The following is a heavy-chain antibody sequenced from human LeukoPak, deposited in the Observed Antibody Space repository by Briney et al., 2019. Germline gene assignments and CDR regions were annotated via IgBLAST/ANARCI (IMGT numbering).Heavy chain of an antibody. Sequence: ASVKVSCKASGYSFTSHYMHWVRQAPGQGLEWMGLINPRGTSTIYAEKFQGRIIMTRDMSTTTDYMELSSLKSDDTAVYYCARFNVRDSSTDYWGQGTLVTVSS. D-gene: IGHD4-11*01. V-gene: IGHV1-46*01. J-gene: IGHJ4*02. CDR3: ARFNVRDSSTDY. CDR1: GYSFTSHY. CDR2: INPRGTST.